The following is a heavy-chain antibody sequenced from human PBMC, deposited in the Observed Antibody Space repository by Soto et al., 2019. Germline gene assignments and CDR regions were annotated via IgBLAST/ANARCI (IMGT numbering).Heavy chain of an antibody. CDR3: AKGGRQWLVTSDFNY. CDR1: GFTFSDYA. J-gene: IGHJ4*02. CDR2: VSHDGRNT. D-gene: IGHD6-19*01. Sequence: VQLVESGGGVVQPGRSLRLSCAASGFTFSDYAMHWVRQAPGKGLEWVAVVSHDGRNTHYADSVKGRLTISRDSSKNTVPLEMTSLRAEDTDVYYCAKGGRQWLVTSDFNYWGQGAQVTVSS. V-gene: IGHV3-30*18.